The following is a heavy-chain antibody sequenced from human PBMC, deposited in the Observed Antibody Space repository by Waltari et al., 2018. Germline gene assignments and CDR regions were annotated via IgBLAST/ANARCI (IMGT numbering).Heavy chain of an antibody. D-gene: IGHD2-15*01. Sequence: QVQLQESGPGLVKPSQTLSLTCTVSGGSISSGSYYWSWIRQPAGKGLEWIGRIYTSGSTNYNPSLKSRVTISVDTSKNQFSLKLSSVTAADTAVYYCARQVAATSAGLNYFDYWGQGTLVTVSS. CDR1: GGSISSGSYY. CDR3: ARQVAATSAGLNYFDY. CDR2: IYTSGST. V-gene: IGHV4-61*02. J-gene: IGHJ4*02.